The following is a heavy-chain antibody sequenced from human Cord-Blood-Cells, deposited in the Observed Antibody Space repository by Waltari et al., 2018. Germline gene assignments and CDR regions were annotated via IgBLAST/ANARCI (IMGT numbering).Heavy chain of an antibody. J-gene: IGHJ4*02. Sequence: EVQLVESGGGLVKPGRSLRLSCTASGFTSGDYAISWFRQAPGKGREGGGFIRSQAYGGTTEYAASVKGRFTISRDDSKSIAYLQMNSLKTEDTAVYYCTSNPVAGDYWGQGTLVTVSS. CDR2: IRSQAYGGTT. CDR3: TSNPVAGDY. V-gene: IGHV3-49*05. D-gene: IGHD6-19*01. CDR1: GFTSGDYA.